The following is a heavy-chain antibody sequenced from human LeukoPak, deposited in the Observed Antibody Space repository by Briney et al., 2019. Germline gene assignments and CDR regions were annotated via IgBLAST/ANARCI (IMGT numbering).Heavy chain of an antibody. CDR2: MNPNSGNT. J-gene: IGHJ5*02. D-gene: IGHD1-26*01. Sequence: GASVKVSCKASGYTFTGYYMHWVRQATGQGLEWMGWMNPNSGNTGYAQKFQGRVTMTRNTSISTAYMELSSLRSEDTAVYYCARDISGSYSYYWFDPWGQGTLVTVSS. CDR1: GYTFTGYY. V-gene: IGHV1-8*02. CDR3: ARDISGSYSYYWFDP.